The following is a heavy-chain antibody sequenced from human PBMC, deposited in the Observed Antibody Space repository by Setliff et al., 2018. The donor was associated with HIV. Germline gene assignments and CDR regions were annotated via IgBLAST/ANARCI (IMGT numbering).Heavy chain of an antibody. CDR3: ARGHCSGTNCYGVDYYGMDV. CDR2: IYHTEYT. D-gene: IGHD2-2*01. Sequence: SETLSLTCAVSGGSISSDNWWTWVRQPPGKGLEWIGEIYHTEYTNYSPSLKSRVSMSVDRSKDQFSLNLTSVTAADTAVYYCARGHCSGTNCYGVDYYGMDVWGQGTTVTVSS. J-gene: IGHJ6*02. V-gene: IGHV4-4*02. CDR1: GGSISSDNW.